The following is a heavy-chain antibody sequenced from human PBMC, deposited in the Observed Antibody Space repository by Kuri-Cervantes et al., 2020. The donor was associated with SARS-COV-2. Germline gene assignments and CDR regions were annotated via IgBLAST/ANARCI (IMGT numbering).Heavy chain of an antibody. CDR2: IIPIFGTA. D-gene: IGHD3-3*01. J-gene: IGHJ6*03. CDR1: GGTFSSYA. Sequence: SVKVSCKASGGTFSSYAISWVRQAPGQGLEWMGGIIPIFGTANYAQKFQGRVTITTDESTSTAYMELSSLRSEDTAVYYCARVADMYYDFWSGIGYVGYYYYYMDVWGKGTTVTVSS. CDR3: ARVADMYYDFWSGIGYVGYYYYYMDV. V-gene: IGHV1-69*05.